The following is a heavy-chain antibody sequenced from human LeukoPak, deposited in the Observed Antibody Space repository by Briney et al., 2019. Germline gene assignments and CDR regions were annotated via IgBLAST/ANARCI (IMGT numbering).Heavy chain of an antibody. CDR3: AKDRERYPGRYFQH. CDR1: GFTFTNFA. Sequence: GGSLRLSCAGSGFTFTNFAMTWVRQAPGKGLEWVSSMSPSGDTYYADSVKGRFTISRDNSKNTLYLQMNSLRAEDTAVYYCAKDRERYPGRYFQHWGQGTLVTVSS. CDR2: MSPSGDT. J-gene: IGHJ1*01. D-gene: IGHD1-1*01. V-gene: IGHV3-23*01.